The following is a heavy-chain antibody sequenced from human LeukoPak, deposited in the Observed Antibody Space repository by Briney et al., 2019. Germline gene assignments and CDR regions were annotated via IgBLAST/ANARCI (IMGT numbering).Heavy chain of an antibody. D-gene: IGHD3-22*01. J-gene: IGHJ3*02. CDR2: IIPIFGTA. Sequence: SVKVSCKASGGTFSSYAISWVRQAPGQGLEWMGRIIPIFGTANYAQRFQGRVTITTGESTSTAYMELSSLRSEDTAVYYCARSVDYYDSSGYYFGAFDIWGQGTMVTVSS. CDR3: ARSVDYYDSSGYYFGAFDI. CDR1: GGTFSSYA. V-gene: IGHV1-69*05.